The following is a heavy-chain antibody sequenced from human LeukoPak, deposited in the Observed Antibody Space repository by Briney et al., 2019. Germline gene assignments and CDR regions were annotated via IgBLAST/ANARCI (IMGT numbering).Heavy chain of an antibody. V-gene: IGHV4-34*01. J-gene: IGHJ4*02. CDR1: GGSFSGYY. D-gene: IGHD5-12*01. CDR2: INHSGST. Sequence: SETLSLTCTVYGGSFSGYYWSWIRQPPGKGLEWIGEINHSGSTNYNPSLKSRVTISVDTSKNQFSLKLSSVTAADTAVYYCARGRISGYSGYDGNDYWGQGTLVTVSS. CDR3: ARGRISGYSGYDGNDY.